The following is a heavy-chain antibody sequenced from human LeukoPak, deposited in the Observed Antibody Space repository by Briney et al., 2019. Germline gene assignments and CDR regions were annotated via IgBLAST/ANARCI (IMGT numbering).Heavy chain of an antibody. Sequence: PSETLSLTCTVSGGSISSYYWSWIRQPPGKGLEWIGYIYYSGSTNYNPSLKSRVTISVDTSKNQFSLKLSSVTAADTAVYYCAREAPYYYDSSGYYLSRYFDYWGQGTLVTVSS. D-gene: IGHD3-22*01. CDR1: GGSISSYY. CDR3: AREAPYYYDSSGYYLSRYFDY. CDR2: IYYSGST. V-gene: IGHV4-59*01. J-gene: IGHJ4*02.